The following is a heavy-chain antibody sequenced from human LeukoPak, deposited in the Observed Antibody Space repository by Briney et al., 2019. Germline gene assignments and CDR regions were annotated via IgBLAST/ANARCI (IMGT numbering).Heavy chain of an antibody. CDR3: AKSDWFDP. CDR2: SKYDGSTA. V-gene: IGHV3-74*03. CDR1: GFTLKNYW. J-gene: IGHJ5*02. Sequence: PGESLRLSCETSGFTLKNYWMSRLLRAPGKGLEWVSRSKYDGSTAMYAESVKGRFTISRDNARGTLYLQMNSLRVDDTAVYYCAKSDWFDPCGRGILVTVSS.